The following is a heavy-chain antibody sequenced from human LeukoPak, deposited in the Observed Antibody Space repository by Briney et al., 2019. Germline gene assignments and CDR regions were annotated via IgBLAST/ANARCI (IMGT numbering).Heavy chain of an antibody. J-gene: IGHJ4*02. CDR1: GFTFSSYW. D-gene: IGHD6-19*01. CDR3: ARPSQLALFNY. V-gene: IGHV3-74*01. CDR2: INTDGSST. Sequence: PGGSLRLSCAASGFTFSSYWMHWVRQAPGKGLVWVSRINTDGSSTNYADSVKGRFTISRDNAKNTLYLQMDSLRVEDTAVYYCARPSQLALFNYWGQGTLVTVSS.